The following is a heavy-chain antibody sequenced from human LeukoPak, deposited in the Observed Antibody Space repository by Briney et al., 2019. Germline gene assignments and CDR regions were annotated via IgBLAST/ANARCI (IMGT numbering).Heavy chain of an antibody. CDR1: GFTFSSYG. CDR3: VRSRGYSYVYDAFDI. CDR2: ISYDGSNK. V-gene: IGHV3-30*19. Sequence: GGSLRLSCAASGFTFSSYGMHWVRQAPGKGLEWVAVISYDGSNKYYADSVKGRFTISRDNSKNTLYLQMNSLRAEDTAVYYCVRSRGYSYVYDAFDIWGQGTMVTVSS. D-gene: IGHD5-18*01. J-gene: IGHJ3*02.